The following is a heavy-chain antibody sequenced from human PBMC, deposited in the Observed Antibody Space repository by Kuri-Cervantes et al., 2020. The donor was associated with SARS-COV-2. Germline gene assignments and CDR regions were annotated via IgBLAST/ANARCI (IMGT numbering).Heavy chain of an antibody. V-gene: IGHV3-30*18. J-gene: IGHJ4*02. CDR2: ISYDGSNK. CDR3: AKDLRLLWFGELLY. Sequence: LSLTCAASGFTFSSYGMHWVRQAPGKGLEWVAVISYDGSNKYYADSVKGQFTISRDNSKNTLYLQMNSLRAEDTAVYYCAKDLRLLWFGELLYWGQGTLVTVSS. CDR1: GFTFSSYG. D-gene: IGHD3-10*01.